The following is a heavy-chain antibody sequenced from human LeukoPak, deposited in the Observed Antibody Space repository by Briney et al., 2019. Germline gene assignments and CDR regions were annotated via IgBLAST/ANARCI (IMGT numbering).Heavy chain of an antibody. V-gene: IGHV4-38-2*02. J-gene: IGHJ5*02. CDR3: ARDQDYYGSGSHGPDH. CDR2: IYNTGST. D-gene: IGHD3-10*01. Sequence: SETLSLTCTVSGYSITSGYYWGWIRQPPWKGLEWIGSIYNTGSTFYNPSLKSRVTLSVDPSKNQFSLKLNSVIVADTAIYYCARDQDYYGSGSHGPDHWGQGILVTVSS. CDR1: GYSITSGYY.